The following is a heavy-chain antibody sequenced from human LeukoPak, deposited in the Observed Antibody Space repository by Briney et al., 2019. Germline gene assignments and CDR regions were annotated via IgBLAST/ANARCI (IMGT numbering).Heavy chain of an antibody. CDR1: GGSISSYY. CDR3: GRYSGSYYEC. D-gene: IGHD1-26*01. CDR2: IYAGGGA. Sequence: SETLSLTPTDPGGSISSYYWSSIRQPPREGLEWIGYIYAGGGANYNPSLKSRVTISVDTSKNQFSLRLRSVTAADTALYYCGRYSGSYYECWGQGTLVTVSS. J-gene: IGHJ4*02. V-gene: IGHV4-4*08.